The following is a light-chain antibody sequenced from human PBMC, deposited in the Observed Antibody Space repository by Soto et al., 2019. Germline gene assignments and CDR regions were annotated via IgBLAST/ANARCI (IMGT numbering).Light chain of an antibody. CDR2: DAS. CDR3: QQYNTYTWT. J-gene: IGKJ1*01. Sequence: DIQMPKSPSTLSASVGERVTITCRASQSISSWLAWYQQKPGKAPKLLIYDASSLESGVPSRFSGSGSGTEFTLTISSLQPDDFATYYCQQYNTYTWTFGQGNKVDIK. V-gene: IGKV1-5*01. CDR1: QSISSW.